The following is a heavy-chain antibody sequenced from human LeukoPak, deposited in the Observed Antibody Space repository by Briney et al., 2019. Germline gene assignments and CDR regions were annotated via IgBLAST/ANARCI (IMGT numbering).Heavy chain of an antibody. CDR1: GGSISSSSYY. D-gene: IGHD5-12*01. J-gene: IGHJ6*03. V-gene: IGHV4-39*07. CDR3: ARDQRSGYSGYDYYYYYMDV. CDR2: IYYSGST. Sequence: PSETLSLTCTVSGGSISSSSYYWGWIRQPPGKGLEWIGSIYYSGSTYYNPSLKSRVTISVDTSKNQFSLKLSSVTAADTAVYYCARDQRSGYSGYDYYYYYMDVWGKGTTVTVSS.